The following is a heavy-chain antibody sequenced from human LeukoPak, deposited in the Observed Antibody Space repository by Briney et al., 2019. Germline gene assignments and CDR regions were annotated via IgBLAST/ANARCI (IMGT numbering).Heavy chain of an antibody. D-gene: IGHD2-2*01. CDR2: INAGNGNT. J-gene: IGHJ4*02. CDR1: GYTFTSYA. Sequence: ASVKVSCKASGYTFTSYAMHWVRQAPGQRLEWRGWINAGNGNTKYSQKFQGRVTITRDTSASTAYMELSSLRSEDTAVYYCARSYQVVPEFDYWGQGTLVTVSS. CDR3: ARSYQVVPEFDY. V-gene: IGHV1-3*01.